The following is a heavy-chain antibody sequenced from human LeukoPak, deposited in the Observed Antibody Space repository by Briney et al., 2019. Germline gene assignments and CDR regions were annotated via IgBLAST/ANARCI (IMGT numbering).Heavy chain of an antibody. CDR3: ARGLRGEGGYYDY. CDR1: GGSISSSSYY. Sequence: SSETLSLTCTVSGGSISSSSYYWGWIRQPPGKGLEWIGSIYYSGSTYYNPSLKSRVTISVDTSKNQFSLKLSSVTAADTAVYYCARGLRGEGGYYDYWGQGTLVTVSS. D-gene: IGHD3-22*01. V-gene: IGHV4-39*07. J-gene: IGHJ4*02. CDR2: IYYSGST.